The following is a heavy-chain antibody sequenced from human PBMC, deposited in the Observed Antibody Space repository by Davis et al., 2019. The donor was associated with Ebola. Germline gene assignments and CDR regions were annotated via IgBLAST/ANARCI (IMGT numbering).Heavy chain of an antibody. V-gene: IGHV1-69*13. J-gene: IGHJ4*02. CDR3: ARVDYGGNSDDY. CDR1: GGTFSSYA. D-gene: IGHD4-23*01. Sequence: SVKVSCKASGGTFSSYAISWVRQAPGQGLGWMGGIIPIFGTANYAQKFQGRVTITADESTSTAYMELSSLRSEDTAVYYCARVDYGGNSDDYWGQGTLVTVSS. CDR2: IIPIFGTA.